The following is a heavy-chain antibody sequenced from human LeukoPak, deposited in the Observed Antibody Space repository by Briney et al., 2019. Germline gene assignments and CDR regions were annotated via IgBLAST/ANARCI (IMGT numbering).Heavy chain of an antibody. CDR1: GFTFDDYA. CDR3: AKDIGITFPYGMDV. Sequence: TGGSLRLSCAASGFTFDDYAMHWVRQAPGKGLEWVSGISWNSGSIGYADSVKGRFTISRDNAKNSLYLQMNSLRAEDTALYYCAKDIGITFPYGMDVWGQGTTVTVSS. J-gene: IGHJ6*02. V-gene: IGHV3-9*01. CDR2: ISWNSGSI. D-gene: IGHD3-16*01.